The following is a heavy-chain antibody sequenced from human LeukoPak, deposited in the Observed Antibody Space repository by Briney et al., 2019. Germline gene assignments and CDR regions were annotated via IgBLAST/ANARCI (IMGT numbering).Heavy chain of an antibody. V-gene: IGHV3-7*03. Sequence: GGSLRLSCAASGFTFRSYWMSWVRQAPGKGLEWVANMQPDGGEKYYVDSVKGRFTVSRDNAKSSLYLQMNSPRAEDTAVYYCARETPYGSLTFDYWGLGTRATVSS. CDR2: MQPDGGEK. J-gene: IGHJ4*02. CDR3: ARETPYGSLTFDY. D-gene: IGHD3-10*01. CDR1: GFTFRSYW.